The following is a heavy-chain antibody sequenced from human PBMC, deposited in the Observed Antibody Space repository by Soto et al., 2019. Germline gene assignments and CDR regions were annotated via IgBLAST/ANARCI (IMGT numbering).Heavy chain of an antibody. CDR3: ARNVLEGDPYYNGFDV. CDR1: GYAFTSYD. CDR2: LNPNSGNT. Sequence: ASVKVSCKASGYAFTSYDINWVLQAPGKGPEWMGWLNPNSGNTGYAQNFQARVIMTRNTIINTAYMELDSLTFEDTAVYFCARNVLEGDPYYNGFDVWGQGTTVTVSS. D-gene: IGHD2-8*01. J-gene: IGHJ6*02. V-gene: IGHV1-8*01.